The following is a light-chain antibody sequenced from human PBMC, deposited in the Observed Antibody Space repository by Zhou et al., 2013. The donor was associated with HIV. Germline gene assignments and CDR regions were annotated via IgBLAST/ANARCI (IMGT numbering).Light chain of an antibody. J-gene: IGKJ2*01. CDR3: QQYYSYPRT. Sequence: DIQMTQSPSSLSASVGDRVTITCRASQGISSYLAWYQQKPGKVPQLLIYAASTLQSGVPSRFSGSGSGTDFTLTISCLQSEDFATYYCQQYYSYPRTFGQGTKLEI. CDR2: AAS. V-gene: IGKV1-27*01. CDR1: QGISSY.